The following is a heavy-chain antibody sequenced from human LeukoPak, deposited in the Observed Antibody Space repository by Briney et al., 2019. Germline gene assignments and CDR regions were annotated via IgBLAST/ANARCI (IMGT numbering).Heavy chain of an antibody. D-gene: IGHD4-17*01. V-gene: IGHV3-33*03. CDR2: IWYDGSNK. Sequence: GGSLRLSCAASGFTFSSYGMHWVRQAPGKGLEWVAVIWYDGSNKYYADSVKGRFTISRDNSKNTVYLQMSDLRAEDTAVYYCAKITKATTPNYWGQGTLVTVSS. CDR3: AKITKATTPNY. CDR1: GFTFSSYG. J-gene: IGHJ4*02.